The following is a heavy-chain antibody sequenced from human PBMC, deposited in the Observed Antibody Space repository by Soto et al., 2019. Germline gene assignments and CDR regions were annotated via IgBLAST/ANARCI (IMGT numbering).Heavy chain of an antibody. Sequence: EVQLMESGGGVVRPGGSLTLSCAASGFIFDDYGMSWVRQAPGKGLEWVSGINWNGGSTGYVDSVKGRFTIARDNAKNSLYLQMNNLRAEDTALYYCARDPREYSYGLGDYWGQGSPVTVSS. V-gene: IGHV3-20*04. D-gene: IGHD5-18*01. J-gene: IGHJ4*02. CDR2: INWNGGST. CDR1: GFIFDDYG. CDR3: ARDPREYSYGLGDY.